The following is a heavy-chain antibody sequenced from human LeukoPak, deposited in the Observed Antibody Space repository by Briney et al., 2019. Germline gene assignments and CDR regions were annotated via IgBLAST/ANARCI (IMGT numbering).Heavy chain of an antibody. CDR1: GYTFTSYG. D-gene: IGHD6-13*01. V-gene: IGHV1-18*01. CDR2: ISAYNGNT. Sequence: ASVKVSCKASGYTFTSYGISWVRQAPGQGLEWMGWISAYNGNTNYAQKLQGRVTMTTDTSTSTAYMELRSLRSDDTAVYYCARAPAGYSSSWYDDYWGQGTLVTVSS. CDR3: ARAPAGYSSSWYDDY. J-gene: IGHJ4*02.